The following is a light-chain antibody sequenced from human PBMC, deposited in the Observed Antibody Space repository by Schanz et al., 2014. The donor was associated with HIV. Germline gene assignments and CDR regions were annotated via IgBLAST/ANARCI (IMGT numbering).Light chain of an antibody. J-gene: IGKJ5*01. CDR3: QQFNNYIT. Sequence: DIQMTQSPSSLSASVGDRVTITCRASQGIGNDLGWYQQRPGKAPKRLIYAASTLQSGVPSRFVGGGSGTDFTLTISSLQPEDFATYYCQQFNNYITFGQGTRLEIK. V-gene: IGKV1-17*01. CDR1: QGIGND. CDR2: AAS.